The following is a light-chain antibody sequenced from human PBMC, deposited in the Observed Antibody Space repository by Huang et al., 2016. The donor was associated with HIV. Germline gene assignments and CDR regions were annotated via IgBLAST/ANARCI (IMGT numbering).Light chain of an antibody. J-gene: IGKJ4*01. CDR1: QTFLYNSKSDSC. CDR3: QQYSTIPT. Sequence: DIVVTQSPDSLAVSLGARATINCNSSQTFLYNSKSDSCIAWDQQRPGQSPKLLLHGASARQSGVPERFSGSVSETNFTLTINGLQPEDVAIYFCQQYSTIPTFGGGTKVDI. CDR2: GAS. V-gene: IGKV4-1*01.